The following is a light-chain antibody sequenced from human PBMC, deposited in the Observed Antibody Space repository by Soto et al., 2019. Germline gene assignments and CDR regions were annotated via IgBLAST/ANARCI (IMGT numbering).Light chain of an antibody. CDR2: RND. J-gene: IGLJ3*02. V-gene: IGLV1-47*01. CDR1: NSDIGSSF. Sequence: QPVLTQPPSASGTPGQRVTISCSGSNSDIGSSFVYWYHQVPGTAPKLLIYRNDQRPSGVPDRFSGSKSGTSASLAISGLRSEDEADYYCAAWHGSLSGWVFGGGTKLTVL. CDR3: AAWHGSLSGWV.